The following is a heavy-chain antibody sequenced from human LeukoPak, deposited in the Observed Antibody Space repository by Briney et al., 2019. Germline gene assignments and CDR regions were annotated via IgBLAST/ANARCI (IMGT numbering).Heavy chain of an antibody. CDR2: IDPKRGVT. J-gene: IGHJ6*03. CDR1: GYIFTGYL. V-gene: IGHV1-2*02. CDR3: ARFGEDGDDMDV. D-gene: IGHD3-16*01. Sequence: PSVKVSCKASGYIFTGYLIHWVRQAPGQGLEWMGWIDPKRGVTRYAQKFQGRVTLTRDTPITTVYMELTRLRSDDTAVYFCARFGEDGDDMDVWGEGTTVTVSS.